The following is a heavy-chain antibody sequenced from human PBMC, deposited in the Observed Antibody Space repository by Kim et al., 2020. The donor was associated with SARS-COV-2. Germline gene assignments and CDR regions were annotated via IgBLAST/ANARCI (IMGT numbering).Heavy chain of an antibody. V-gene: IGHV4-4*07. CDR3: ARTGAMDV. CDR2: VYASGRT. Sequence: SETLSLTCTVSGGSISDYYWSWIRQPAGKGLEWIGRVYASGRTDYNSSLKSRVTMSLDTSTNQFSLKLSSVTAADTAVYYCARTGAMDVWGQGTTVTVSS. J-gene: IGHJ6*02. CDR1: GGSISDYY.